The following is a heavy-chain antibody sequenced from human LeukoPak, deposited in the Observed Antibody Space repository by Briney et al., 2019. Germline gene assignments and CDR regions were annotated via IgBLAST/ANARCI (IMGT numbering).Heavy chain of an antibody. CDR3: ASPGPGDATSFDY. Sequence: PGGSLRLSCAASGFTFSSYAMHWVRQAPGKGLEWVAVISYDGSNKYHADSVKGRFTISRDNSKNTLYLQMNSLRAEDTAVYYCASPGPGDATSFDYWGQGTLVTVSS. D-gene: IGHD7-27*01. CDR2: ISYDGSNK. V-gene: IGHV3-30-3*01. J-gene: IGHJ4*02. CDR1: GFTFSSYA.